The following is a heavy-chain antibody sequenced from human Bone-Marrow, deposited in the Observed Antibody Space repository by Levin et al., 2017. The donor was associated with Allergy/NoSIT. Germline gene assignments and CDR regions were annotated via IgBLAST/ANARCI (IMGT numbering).Heavy chain of an antibody. D-gene: IGHD3-3*01. V-gene: IGHV3-48*03. CDR1: GFIFSSYE. Sequence: LSLTCAASGFIFSSYEMNWVRQVPGKGLDWVAYISTSGSAIYYADSVKGRFTISRDNAKNSLYLQMNSLTAEDAAIYYCARDGAIFGGDNYFDYWGQGTLVTVSS. J-gene: IGHJ4*02. CDR2: ISTSGSAI. CDR3: ARDGAIFGGDNYFDY.